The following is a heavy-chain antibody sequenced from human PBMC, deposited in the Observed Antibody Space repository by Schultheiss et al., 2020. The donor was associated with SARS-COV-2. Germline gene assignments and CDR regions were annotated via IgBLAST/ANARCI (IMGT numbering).Heavy chain of an antibody. CDR2: ISAYNGNT. CDR3: ARDLEYSSGWYGGMDV. J-gene: IGHJ6*02. CDR1: GYTFTSYG. V-gene: IGHV1-18*01. D-gene: IGHD6-19*01. Sequence: ASVKVSCKASGYTFTSYGISWVRQAPGQGLEWMGWISAYNGNTNYAQKLQGRVTMTTDTSTSTAYMELRSLRSDDTAVYYCARDLEYSSGWYGGMDVWGQGTTVTVSS.